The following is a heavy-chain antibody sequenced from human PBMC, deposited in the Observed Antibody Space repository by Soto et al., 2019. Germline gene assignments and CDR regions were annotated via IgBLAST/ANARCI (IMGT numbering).Heavy chain of an antibody. J-gene: IGHJ3*02. CDR2: IDPSDSYT. D-gene: IGHD2-15*01. V-gene: IGHV5-10-1*01. Sequence: GESLKISCKGSGYSFTSYWISWVRQMPGKGLEWMGRIDPSDSYTNYSPSFQGHVTISADKSISTAYLQWSSLKASDTAMYYCARHVEFCSGGSCYNDAFDIWGQGTMVTVSS. CDR3: ARHVEFCSGGSCYNDAFDI. CDR1: GYSFTSYW.